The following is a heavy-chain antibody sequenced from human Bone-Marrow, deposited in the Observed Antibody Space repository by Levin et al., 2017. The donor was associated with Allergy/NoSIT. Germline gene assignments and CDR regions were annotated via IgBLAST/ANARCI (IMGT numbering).Heavy chain of an antibody. Sequence: SETLSLTCTVSGGSISSSSYYWGWIRQPPGKGLEWIGSIYYSGSTYYNPSLKSRVTISVDTSKNQFSLKLSSVTAADTAVYYCARRSIAVAGIWVGKFDYWGQGTLVTVSS. J-gene: IGHJ4*02. D-gene: IGHD6-19*01. CDR1: GGSISSSSYY. CDR2: IYYSGST. CDR3: ARRSIAVAGIWVGKFDY. V-gene: IGHV4-39*01.